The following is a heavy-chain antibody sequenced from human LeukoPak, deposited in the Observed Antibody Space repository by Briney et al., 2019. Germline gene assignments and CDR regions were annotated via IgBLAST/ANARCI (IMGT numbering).Heavy chain of an antibody. CDR2: IIPILGIA. CDR3: ARDRFLEMATIFDY. CDR1: GGTFSSYA. J-gene: IGHJ4*02. V-gene: IGHV1-69*04. D-gene: IGHD5-12*01. Sequence: ASVKVSCKASGGTFSSYAISWVRQVPGQGLEWMGRIIPILGIANYAQKFQGRVTITADKSTSTAYMELSSLRSEDTAVYYCARDRFLEMATIFDYWGQGTLVTVSS.